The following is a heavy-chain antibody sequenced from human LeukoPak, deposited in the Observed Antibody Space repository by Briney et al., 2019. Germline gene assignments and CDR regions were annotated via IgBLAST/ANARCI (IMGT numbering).Heavy chain of an antibody. CDR2: INEDGTEK. CDR1: GFTFMTYW. V-gene: IGHV3-7*01. D-gene: IGHD1-26*01. Sequence: GGSLRLSCAASGFTFMTYWMNWVRQAPGKGLEWVAFINEDGTEKSYVDSVKGRFTISRDNAKKSLYLQMNSLRAEDTAVYYCAKDGGYSGSYAALDYWGQGTLVTVSS. J-gene: IGHJ4*02. CDR3: AKDGGYSGSYAALDY.